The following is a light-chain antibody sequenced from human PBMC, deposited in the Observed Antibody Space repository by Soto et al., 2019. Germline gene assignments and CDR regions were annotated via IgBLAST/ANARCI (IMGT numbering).Light chain of an antibody. CDR1: QGIKKD. V-gene: IGKV1-6*01. J-gene: IGKJ4*01. CDR3: QQDYSYPLT. Sequence: AIQMTQSPSSLSASVGDRVTITCRASQGIKKDLGWYQQKPAKAPNLLIYASSTLQIGVPSRFSGTGSGTDLTLTISSLQPEDFATYFCQQDYSYPLTFDGGTKVELK. CDR2: ASS.